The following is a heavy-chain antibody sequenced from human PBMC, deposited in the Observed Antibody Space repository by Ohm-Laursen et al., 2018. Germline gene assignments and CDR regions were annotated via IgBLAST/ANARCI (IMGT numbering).Heavy chain of an antibody. V-gene: IGHV3-15*01. CDR2: IKSKAAGETR. D-gene: IGHD3-22*01. Sequence: SLRLSCTASGFTFSDGWMSWVRQAPGKGLEWVGRIKSKAAGETREYAEPVKGRFTILRDDSKNTLYLRMNSLKTEVTAVYYCTTGQNYYDSSGYYPDYWGQGTLVTVSS. CDR1: GFTFSDGW. J-gene: IGHJ4*02. CDR3: TTGQNYYDSSGYYPDY.